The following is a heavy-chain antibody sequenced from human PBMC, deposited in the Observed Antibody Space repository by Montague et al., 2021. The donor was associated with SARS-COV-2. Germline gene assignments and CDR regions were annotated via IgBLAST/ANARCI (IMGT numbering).Heavy chain of an antibody. V-gene: IGHV4-34*01. J-gene: IGHJ6*02. Sequence: SETLSLTCAVYGGSFNNYYWSWIRQAPGKGLEWIGEIDQGGATNYSPSLRSRLILSVDTSKNQFSLKLTSVTAADTAVYFCARGKGQPFSFFGVFAGGPERECYGLDVWGLGTTVTVSS. CDR3: ARGKGQPFSFFGVFAGGPERECYGLDV. CDR1: GGSFNNYY. CDR2: IDQGGAT. D-gene: IGHD3-3*01.